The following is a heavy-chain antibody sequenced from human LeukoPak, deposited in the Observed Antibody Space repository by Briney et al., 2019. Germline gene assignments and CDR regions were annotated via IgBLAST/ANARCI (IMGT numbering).Heavy chain of an antibody. CDR2: ISSSSSYI. D-gene: IGHD5-18*01. J-gene: IGHJ4*02. CDR3: AKNGDTAMVMDY. V-gene: IGHV3-21*01. Sequence: GGSLRLSCAASGFTFSSYSMNWVRQAPGKGLEWVSSISSSSSYIYYADSVKGRFTISRDNAKNSLYLQMNSLRAEDTAVYYCAKNGDTAMVMDYWGQGTLVTVSS. CDR1: GFTFSSYS.